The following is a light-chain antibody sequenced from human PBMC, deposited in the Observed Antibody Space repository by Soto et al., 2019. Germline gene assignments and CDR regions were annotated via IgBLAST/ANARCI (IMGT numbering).Light chain of an antibody. Sequence: EIVMTQSPATLSVSPGVRATLSCRASQSVSSNLAWYQQKPGQPPRLLIYGASTRATGIPARFSGSGSGTEFTLTISSLQSEDFAVYYCQQYNNWPPYTFGQGTKLEIK. J-gene: IGKJ2*01. CDR1: QSVSSN. V-gene: IGKV3-15*01. CDR2: GAS. CDR3: QQYNNWPPYT.